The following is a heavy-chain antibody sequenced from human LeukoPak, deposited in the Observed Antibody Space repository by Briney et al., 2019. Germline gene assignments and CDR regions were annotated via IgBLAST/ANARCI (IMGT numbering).Heavy chain of an antibody. Sequence: GASVKVSCKASGYTFTSYYMHWVRQAPGQGLEWVGIINPSGGSTTYAQKFQGRVTMTREMSTTTVYMELSSLRSEDTAVYYCARDPLHYGDYVDWDYWGQGTLVTVSS. D-gene: IGHD4-17*01. V-gene: IGHV1-46*01. J-gene: IGHJ4*02. CDR1: GYTFTSYY. CDR3: ARDPLHYGDYVDWDY. CDR2: INPSGGST.